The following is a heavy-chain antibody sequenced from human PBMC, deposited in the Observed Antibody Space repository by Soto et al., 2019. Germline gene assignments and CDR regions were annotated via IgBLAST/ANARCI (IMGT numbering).Heavy chain of an antibody. D-gene: IGHD2-15*01. V-gene: IGHV3-30*18. Sequence: GGSLRLSCAASGFTFSSYGMHWVRQAPGKGLEWVAVISYDGSNKYYADSVKGRFTISRDNSKNTLYLQMNSLRAEDTAVYYCAKDGGSYYYGRDVWGQGTTVTVCS. CDR1: GFTFSSYG. J-gene: IGHJ6*02. CDR2: ISYDGSNK. CDR3: AKDGGSYYYGRDV.